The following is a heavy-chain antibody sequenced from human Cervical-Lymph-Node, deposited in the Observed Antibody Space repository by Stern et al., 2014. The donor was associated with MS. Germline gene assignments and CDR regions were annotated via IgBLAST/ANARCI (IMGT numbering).Heavy chain of an antibody. CDR3: ARLPYGGNSVVDY. J-gene: IGHJ4*02. V-gene: IGHV5-51*01. Sequence: VQLVESGAEVKKPGESLKISCKGSGYSFTRYWIGCVRQMPGKGLEWMGIIYPGDSDIRYSPSFQGQVAISADRSISTAYLQWSSLKASDTAMYFCARLPYGGNSVVDYWGQGTLVTVSS. CDR2: IYPGDSDI. D-gene: IGHD4-23*01. CDR1: GYSFTRYW.